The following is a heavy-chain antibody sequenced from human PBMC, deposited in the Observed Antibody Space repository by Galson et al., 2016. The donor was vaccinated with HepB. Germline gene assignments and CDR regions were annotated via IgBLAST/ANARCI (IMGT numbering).Heavy chain of an antibody. CDR2: IYYSGST. Sequence: SETLSLTCTVSGGSISSSSYYWGWIRQPPGKGLEWIGSIYYSGSTYYNPSLKSRVTIYVDTSKNQFSLKLYSVTAADTAVYYWASFFYYLLYPSDYWGQGTLVTVSS. J-gene: IGHJ4*02. CDR3: ASFFYYLLYPSDY. CDR1: GGSISSSSYY. D-gene: IGHD3-3*01. V-gene: IGHV4-39*01.